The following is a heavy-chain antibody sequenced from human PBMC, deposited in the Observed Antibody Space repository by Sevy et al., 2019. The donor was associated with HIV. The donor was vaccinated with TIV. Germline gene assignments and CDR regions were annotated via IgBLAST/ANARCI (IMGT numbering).Heavy chain of an antibody. J-gene: IGHJ4*02. D-gene: IGHD3-3*01. CDR1: GFTFSDYY. V-gene: IGHV3-11*01. Sequence: GGSLSLSCAASGFTFSDYYMSWIRQAPGKGLEWVSYISSSGSNIYYADSVKGRFTVSRDNAKNSMYLQMNSLRAEDTALYYCARDLHRGLSGSTSGYWGQGTLVTVSS. CDR3: ARDLHRGLSGSTSGY. CDR2: ISSSGSNI.